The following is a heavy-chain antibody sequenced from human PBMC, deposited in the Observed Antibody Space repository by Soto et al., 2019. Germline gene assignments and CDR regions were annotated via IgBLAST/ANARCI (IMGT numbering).Heavy chain of an antibody. V-gene: IGHV4-4*02. Sequence: SETLSLTGTVSGGSITNSNWGSWVRLPPAKGLEWIGDIYHAGSTKYNPSLERRVTISVDTSNNQFALTLTSVTAADTAVYFCARGPPIVGNTTPLDSWGQGTLVTVSS. J-gene: IGHJ4*02. CDR2: IYHAGST. D-gene: IGHD1-26*01. CDR3: ARGPPIVGNTTPLDS. CDR1: GGSITNSNW.